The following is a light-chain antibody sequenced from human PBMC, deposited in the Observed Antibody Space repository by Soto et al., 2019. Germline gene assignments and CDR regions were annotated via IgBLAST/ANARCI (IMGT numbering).Light chain of an antibody. CDR3: QKYGYSPWK. J-gene: IGKJ1*01. Sequence: SLFIHAPSTLSLSPGERATPSWRGSQSVSSSYLAWYQQKPGQAPRLLIYGASSRATGIPDRFSGSGSGTDFTLPISRLEPEDFAVYYCQKYGYSPWKCGQGTTGDIK. CDR2: GAS. CDR1: QSVSSSY. V-gene: IGKV3-20*01.